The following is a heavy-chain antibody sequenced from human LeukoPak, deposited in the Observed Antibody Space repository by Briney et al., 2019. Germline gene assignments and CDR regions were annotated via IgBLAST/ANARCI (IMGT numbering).Heavy chain of an antibody. CDR3: ARELGSGWHDAFDI. Sequence: PGGSLRLSCAASEFTFSSYNMNWVRQAPGKGLEWVSYITSSSSTKYYADSVKGRFTISRDNAKNPLYLQMNSLRAEDTAVYYCARELGSGWHDAFDIWGQGTMVTVSS. V-gene: IGHV3-48*01. D-gene: IGHD6-19*01. J-gene: IGHJ3*02. CDR1: EFTFSSYN. CDR2: ITSSSSTK.